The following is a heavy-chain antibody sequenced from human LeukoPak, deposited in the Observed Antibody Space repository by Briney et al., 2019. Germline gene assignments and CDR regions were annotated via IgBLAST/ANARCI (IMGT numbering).Heavy chain of an antibody. CDR1: GGSISSYY. CDR3: ARQGVTMIGSYYYNYMDV. D-gene: IGHD3-22*01. V-gene: IGHV4-59*08. Sequence: PSETLSLTCTVSGGSISSYYWSWIRQPPGKGLEWIGYIYYSGSTNYNPSLKSRVTISVDTSKNQFSLKLSSVTAADTAVYYCARQGVTMIGSYYYNYMDVWGKGTTVTVSS. J-gene: IGHJ6*03. CDR2: IYYSGST.